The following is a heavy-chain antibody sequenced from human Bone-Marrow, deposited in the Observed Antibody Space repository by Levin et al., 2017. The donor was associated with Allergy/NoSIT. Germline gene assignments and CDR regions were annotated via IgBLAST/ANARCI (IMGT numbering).Heavy chain of an antibody. CDR3: ARDLDVVVPSVPYYGMDV. CDR2: ISYDGNNK. D-gene: IGHD2-2*03. Sequence: GGSLRLSCAASGFTFSDYGMHWVRQAPGKGLEWVAVISYDGNNKFYAESVKGRFAVSRDNSKNSLNLQMSSLRADDTAVYYCARDLDVVVPSVPYYGMDVWGQGTTVTVSS. V-gene: IGHV3-30*13. J-gene: IGHJ6*02. CDR1: GFTFSDYG.